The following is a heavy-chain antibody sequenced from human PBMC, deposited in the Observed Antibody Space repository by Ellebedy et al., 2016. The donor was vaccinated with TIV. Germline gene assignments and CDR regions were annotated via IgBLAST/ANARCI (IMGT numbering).Heavy chain of an antibody. Sequence: GGSLRLSXTASGFTFGDYAMSWFRQAPGKGLEWVGFIRSKAYGGTTEYAASVKGRFIISRDDSKSIAYLQMNSLKTEDTALYYCSRDRFEYSSGWYRLDYWGQGTLVTVSS. CDR2: IRSKAYGGTT. V-gene: IGHV3-49*03. CDR3: SRDRFEYSSGWYRLDY. D-gene: IGHD6-19*01. J-gene: IGHJ4*02. CDR1: GFTFGDYA.